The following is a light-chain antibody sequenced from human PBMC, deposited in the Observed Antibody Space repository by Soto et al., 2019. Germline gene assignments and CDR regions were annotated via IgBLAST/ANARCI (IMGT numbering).Light chain of an antibody. J-gene: IGLJ1*01. Sequence: QSALTQPASVSGSPGQSIAISRTGTSSDVGAYNYVSWYQHHPGKAPNLMIYDVSNRPSGVSNRFSGSKSGNTASLTISGLQAEDEADYYCSSYTSTSTIYVFGTGTKVTVL. CDR3: SSYTSTSTIYV. V-gene: IGLV2-14*03. CDR2: DVS. CDR1: SSDVGAYNY.